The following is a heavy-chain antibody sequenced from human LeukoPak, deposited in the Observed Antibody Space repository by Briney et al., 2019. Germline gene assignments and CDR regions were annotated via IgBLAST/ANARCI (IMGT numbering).Heavy chain of an antibody. J-gene: IGHJ5*02. CDR1: GYTFIGYY. D-gene: IGHD2-15*01. CDR2: INPNSSGT. Sequence: ASVKVSCKASGYTFIGYYMHWVRQAPGQGLEWMGWINPNSSGTNYAQKFQGRVTMTRDTSISTAYMELSRLRSDDTAVYYCASSAGYCSGGSCYYWFDPWGQGTLVTVSS. CDR3: ASSAGYCSGGSCYYWFDP. V-gene: IGHV1-2*02.